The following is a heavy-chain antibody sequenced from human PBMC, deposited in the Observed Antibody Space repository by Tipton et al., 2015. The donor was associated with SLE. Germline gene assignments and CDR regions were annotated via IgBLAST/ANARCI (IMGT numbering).Heavy chain of an antibody. CDR2: IYHSGST. J-gene: IGHJ6*03. D-gene: IGHD6-6*01. CDR1: GGSINSYNW. Sequence: GLVKPSGTVSLTCAVSGGSINSYNWWTWVRQPPGKGLEWIGEIYHSGSTNYNPSLKSRVTISVDTSKNQFSLKLSSVTAADTAVYYCARGEGGSSSSNYYYYYMDVWGKGTTVTVSS. CDR3: ARGEGGSSSSNYYYYYMDV. V-gene: IGHV4-4*02.